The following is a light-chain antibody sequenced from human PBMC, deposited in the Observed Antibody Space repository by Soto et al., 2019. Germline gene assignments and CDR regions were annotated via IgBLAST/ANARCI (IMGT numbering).Light chain of an antibody. CDR3: SSYTSRSSLYV. Sequence: QSALTQPASVSGSPGQSITISCTGTSSDVGGYNSVSWYQQHPGKAPKLMINDVSNRPSGVSDRFSGSKSGNTASLTISGLQAADEADYYCSSYTSRSSLYVFGSGTKVTVL. J-gene: IGLJ1*01. V-gene: IGLV2-14*03. CDR2: DVS. CDR1: SSDVGGYNS.